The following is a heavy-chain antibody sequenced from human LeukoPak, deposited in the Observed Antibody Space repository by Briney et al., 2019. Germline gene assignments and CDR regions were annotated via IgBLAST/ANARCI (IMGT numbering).Heavy chain of an antibody. V-gene: IGHV5-51*01. CDR2: IYPGDSDT. J-gene: IGHJ5*02. CDR3: ARLSYDFWSGYKSMPNWFDP. Sequence: GESLKISCKGSGYSFTSYWIGWVRQLPGKGLEWMGIIYPGDSDTRYSPSFEGQVTISADKSISTAYLQGSSLKASDTAMYYCARLSYDFWSGYKSMPNWFDPWGQGTLVTVSS. D-gene: IGHD3-3*01. CDR1: GYSFTSYW.